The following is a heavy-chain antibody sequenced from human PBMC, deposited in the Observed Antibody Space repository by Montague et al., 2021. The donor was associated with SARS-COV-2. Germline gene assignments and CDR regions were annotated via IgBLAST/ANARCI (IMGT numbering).Heavy chain of an antibody. V-gene: IGHV4-34*01. CDR3: ARLGDGVVPSPILGVGPYYSYYYMDV. J-gene: IGHJ6*03. CDR1: GGSFSSHS. D-gene: IGHD3-10*01. CDR2: INHGGST. Sequence: SETLSLTCSVYGGSFSSHSWNWIRHPPTPVPAWIRVINHGGSTNYNPSLKSRLTISTDPSKNQFSLKLTSVAAADTAVYYCARLGDGVVPSPILGVGPYYSYYYMDVGGKGTTVTVSS.